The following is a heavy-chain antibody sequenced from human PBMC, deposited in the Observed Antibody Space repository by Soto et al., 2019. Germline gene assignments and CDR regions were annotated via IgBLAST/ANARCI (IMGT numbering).Heavy chain of an antibody. V-gene: IGHV3-49*03. Sequence: GGSLRLSCTASGFTFGDYAMSWFRQAPGKGLEWVGFIRSKAYGVTTEYAASVKGRFTISRDDSKSIAYLQMNSLKTEDTAVYYCTRARYDSSGYTDYWGQGTLVTVSS. J-gene: IGHJ4*02. D-gene: IGHD3-22*01. CDR1: GFTFGDYA. CDR3: TRARYDSSGYTDY. CDR2: IRSKAYGVTT.